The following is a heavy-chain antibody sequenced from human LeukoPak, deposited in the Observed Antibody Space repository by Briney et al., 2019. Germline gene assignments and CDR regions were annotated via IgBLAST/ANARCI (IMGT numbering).Heavy chain of an antibody. D-gene: IGHD5-12*01. CDR2: IYSGGST. J-gene: IGHJ4*02. Sequence: GGSLRLSCAASGFTVSSNYMSWVRQAPGKGLEWVSVIYSGGSTYYADSVKGRFTISRDNSKNTLYFQMNSLRAEDTAVYYCARYSGYDYVGQLNWGQGTLVTVSS. CDR3: ARYSGYDYVGQLN. CDR1: GFTVSSNY. V-gene: IGHV3-53*01.